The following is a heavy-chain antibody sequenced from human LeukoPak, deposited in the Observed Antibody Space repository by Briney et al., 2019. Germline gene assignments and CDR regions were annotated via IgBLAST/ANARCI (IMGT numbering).Heavy chain of an antibody. V-gene: IGHV4-61*02. D-gene: IGHD3-9*01. CDR1: GGSISSGSYY. Sequence: PSQTLSLTCTVSGGSISSGSYYWSWIRQPAGKGLEWIGRIYTSGSTNYNPSLKSRVTISVDTSKNQFSLKLSSATAADTAVYYCARHLGYDILTGYFPSYPNWFDPWGQGTLVTVSS. CDR3: ARHLGYDILTGYFPSYPNWFDP. J-gene: IGHJ5*02. CDR2: IYTSGST.